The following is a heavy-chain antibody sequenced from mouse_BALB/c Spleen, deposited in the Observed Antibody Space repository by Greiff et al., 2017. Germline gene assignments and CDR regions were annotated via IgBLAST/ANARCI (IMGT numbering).Heavy chain of an antibody. J-gene: IGHJ4*01. CDR1: GFTFSSYG. CDR3: ARHADRYGAMDY. Sequence: EVQVVESGGDLVKPGGSLKLSCAASGFTFSSYGMSWVRQTPDKRLEWVATISSGGSYTYYPDSVKGRFTISRDNAKNTLYLQMSSLKSEDTAMYYCARHADRYGAMDYWGQGTSVTVSS. CDR2: ISSGGSYT. V-gene: IGHV5-6*01. D-gene: IGHD2-14*01.